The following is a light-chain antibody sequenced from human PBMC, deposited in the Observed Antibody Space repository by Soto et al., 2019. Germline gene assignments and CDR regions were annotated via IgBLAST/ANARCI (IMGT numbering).Light chain of an antibody. V-gene: IGLV2-8*01. Sequence: QSALTQPPSASGSPGQSVTISCIGTSSDVGGYNYVSWYQQHPGNAPKLMIYEVSKRPSGVTDRFSGSKSGNTASLTVSGLQAEDEADYYCSSYAASHTLVVFCGGTKLTVL. CDR2: EVS. J-gene: IGLJ2*01. CDR3: SSYAASHTLVV. CDR1: SSDVGGYNY.